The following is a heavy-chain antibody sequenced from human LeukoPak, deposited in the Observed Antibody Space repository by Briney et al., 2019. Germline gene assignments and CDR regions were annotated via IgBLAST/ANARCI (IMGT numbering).Heavy chain of an antibody. CDR1: GGSISSSDYY. V-gene: IGHV4-39*01. D-gene: IGHD3-10*01. Sequence: PSETLSFTCTVSGGSISSSDYYWSWIRQPPGKELEWIASINYRGSTYYNPSLKSRVTISVDTSKNQFSLRLSSVTAADTAVYFCARYVVYGSGKYYFDYWGQGSLVTVSS. CDR2: INYRGST. CDR3: ARYVVYGSGKYYFDY. J-gene: IGHJ4*02.